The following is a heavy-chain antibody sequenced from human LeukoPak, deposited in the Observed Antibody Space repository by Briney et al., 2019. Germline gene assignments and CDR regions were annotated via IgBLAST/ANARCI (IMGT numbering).Heavy chain of an antibody. CDR2: ISSSSSYI. Sequence: GGSLRLSCAASGFTFSSYSMNWVRQAPGKALEWVSSISSSSSYIFYADSVKGRFTISRDNAKNSLYLQMNSLRAEDTAVCYCARGGVSQDYFDYWGQGTLVTVSS. CDR1: GFTFSSYS. J-gene: IGHJ4*02. V-gene: IGHV3-21*01. CDR3: ARGGVSQDYFDY. D-gene: IGHD6-13*01.